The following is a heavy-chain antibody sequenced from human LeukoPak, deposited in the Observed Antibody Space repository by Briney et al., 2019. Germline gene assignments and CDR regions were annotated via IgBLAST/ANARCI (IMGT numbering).Heavy chain of an antibody. Sequence: SETLSLTCTVSGGSISSGGYYWNWIRQPPGKGLEWLGYIYSSGNTDYNPALKSRVTMSMDTSRNQFSLELRSVTAADTAIYYCARDEGIAAQFDFWGQGMLVTVSS. CDR3: ARDEGIAAQFDF. J-gene: IGHJ4*02. V-gene: IGHV4-61*08. D-gene: IGHD6-6*01. CDR1: GGSISSGGYY. CDR2: IYSSGNT.